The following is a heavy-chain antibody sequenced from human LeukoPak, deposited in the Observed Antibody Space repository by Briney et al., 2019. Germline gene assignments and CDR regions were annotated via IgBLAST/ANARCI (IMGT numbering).Heavy chain of an antibody. CDR1: GYTFTDYY. CDR2: INPNSGGT. V-gene: IGHV1-2*02. D-gene: IGHD3-3*01. J-gene: IGHJ4*02. Sequence: ASVKVSCKASGYTFTDYYMHWVRQAPGQGLEWMGWINPNSGGTNYAQEFQGRVTMTRDTSISTAYMELSRLRSDDTAVYYCARVPPYDFWSGYPSEFDYWGQGTLVTVSS. CDR3: ARVPPYDFWSGYPSEFDY.